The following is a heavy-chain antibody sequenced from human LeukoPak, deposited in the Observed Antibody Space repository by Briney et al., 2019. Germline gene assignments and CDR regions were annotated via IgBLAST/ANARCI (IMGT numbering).Heavy chain of an antibody. CDR1: GFTFSSYE. Sequence: GGSLRLSCAASGFTFSSYEMNWVRQPPGKGLEWVSGISRNSRSIGYTDSVKGRFTISRDNAKNSLYLQMNSLRPEDTALYYCVKGDKYTYGPLDYWGQGTLVTVSS. V-gene: IGHV3-9*01. CDR2: ISRNSRSI. D-gene: IGHD5-18*01. J-gene: IGHJ4*02. CDR3: VKGDKYTYGPLDY.